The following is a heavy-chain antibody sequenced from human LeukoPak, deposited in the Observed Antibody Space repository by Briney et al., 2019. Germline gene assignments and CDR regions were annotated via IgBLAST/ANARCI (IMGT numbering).Heavy chain of an antibody. D-gene: IGHD6-13*01. Sequence: GGSLRLSCAASGFTVSSNYMSWVRQAPGKGLEWVSVIYSGGSTYYADSVKGRFTISRDNAKNSLFLQMNSLRAEGTAVYYCARGGNVAAAHLDYWGQGTLVTVSS. CDR3: ARGGNVAAAHLDY. J-gene: IGHJ4*02. CDR2: IYSGGST. V-gene: IGHV3-66*01. CDR1: GFTVSSNY.